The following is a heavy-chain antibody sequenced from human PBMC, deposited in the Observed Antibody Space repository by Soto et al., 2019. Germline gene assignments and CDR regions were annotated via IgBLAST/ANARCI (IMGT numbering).Heavy chain of an antibody. J-gene: IGHJ5*02. V-gene: IGHV3-7*01. CDR1: GFSFSNYW. CDR2: IKEDGSER. D-gene: IGHD2-21*01. Sequence: EVQLVESGGDLVQPGGSLRLSCAASGFSFSNYWMSWVRQAPGKGLEWVANIKEDGSERNYVDSVKGRFTISRDNAENSLYPQMNSLRAEDTAVYYCASARHIGPWGQGTLVTVSS. CDR3: ASARHIGP.